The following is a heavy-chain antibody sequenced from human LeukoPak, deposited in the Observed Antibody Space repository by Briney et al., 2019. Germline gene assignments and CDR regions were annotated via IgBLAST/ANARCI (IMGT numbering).Heavy chain of an antibody. CDR3: ARFCSGGSCYSSMGYYYYGMDV. J-gene: IGHJ6*02. CDR2: ISSSSSYI. D-gene: IGHD2-15*01. V-gene: IGHV3-21*01. CDR1: GFTFSSYS. Sequence: GGSLRLSCAASGFTFSSYSMNWVRQAPGKGLKWVSSISSSSSYIYYADSVKGRFTISRDNAKNSLYLQMNSLRAEDTAVYYCARFCSGGSCYSSMGYYYYGMDVWGQGTTVTVSS.